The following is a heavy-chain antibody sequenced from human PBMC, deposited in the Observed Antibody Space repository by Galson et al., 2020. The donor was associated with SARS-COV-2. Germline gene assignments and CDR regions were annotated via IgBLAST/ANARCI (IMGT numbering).Heavy chain of an antibody. CDR3: TKDQSGILRIDTSAFDL. CDR1: GFTLSDHF. V-gene: IGHV3-72*01. D-gene: IGHD6-13*01. Sequence: GGSLRLSCAASGFTLSDHFIDWVRQAPGKSLEWIGRSRNKRKSYTTEYSASAKGRFTISRDDSKNSVYLQMNSLRTDDTAVYYCTKDQSGILRIDTSAFDLWGQGTMVTVSS. CDR2: SRNKRKSYTT. J-gene: IGHJ3*01.